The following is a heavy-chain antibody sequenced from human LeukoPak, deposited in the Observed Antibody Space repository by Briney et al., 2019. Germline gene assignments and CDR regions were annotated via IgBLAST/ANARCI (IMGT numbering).Heavy chain of an antibody. CDR3: VRDTDSDIVVVPEVYMDV. Sequence: GGSLRLSCAASGFTFSSYAMHWVRQAPGKGLEWVAFISYDGSNKYYADSVMGRFTVSRDNSKNTLYLQINSLRVEDSAVYYCVRDTDSDIVVVPEVYMDVWGKGTTVTVSS. CDR1: GFTFSSYA. CDR2: ISYDGSNK. J-gene: IGHJ6*03. V-gene: IGHV3-30-3*01. D-gene: IGHD2-2*01.